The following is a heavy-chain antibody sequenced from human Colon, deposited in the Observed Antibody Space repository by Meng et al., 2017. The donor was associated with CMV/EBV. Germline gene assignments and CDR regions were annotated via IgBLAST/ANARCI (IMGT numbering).Heavy chain of an antibody. Sequence: SCAPSGYPFIAFYIHWVRQAPGQGLEWLGQINPYSAETDYAQKFQGRVTMTNDTSTSTAYMELRGLTSDDTAVYYCVREDWGGGFDYWGQGTLVTVSS. D-gene: IGHD7-27*01. CDR1: GYPFIAFY. V-gene: IGHV1-2*06. J-gene: IGHJ4*02. CDR3: VREDWGGGFDY. CDR2: INPYSAET.